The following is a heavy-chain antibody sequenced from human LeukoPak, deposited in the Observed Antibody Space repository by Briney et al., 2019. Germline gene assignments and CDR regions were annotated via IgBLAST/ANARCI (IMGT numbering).Heavy chain of an antibody. CDR1: GFTFSKHW. CDR3: ARVEGTTGQGFDY. J-gene: IGHJ4*02. CDR2: IKQDGSEK. D-gene: IGHD1-7*01. Sequence: GGSLRLSCVASGFTFSKHWMSWVRQAPGKGLEWVANIKQDGSEKYYVDSVKGRFTISRDNAKNLLYLQMNSLTAEDTAVYYCARVEGTTGQGFDYWGQGALVTVSS. V-gene: IGHV3-7*01.